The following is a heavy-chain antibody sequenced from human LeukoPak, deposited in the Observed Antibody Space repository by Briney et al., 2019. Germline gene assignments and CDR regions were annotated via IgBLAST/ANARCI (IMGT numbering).Heavy chain of an antibody. CDR1: GGSISSSSYY. V-gene: IGHV4-39*01. CDR3: ARGYVVDY. J-gene: IGHJ4*02. Sequence: SETLSLTCTVSGGSISSSSYYWGWIRQPPGKGLEWIGSIYYSGSTYYNPSLKSRVTISVDTSKNQFSLKLSSVTAADTAVYYCARGYVVDYWAQGTLVTVSS. CDR2: IYYSGST. D-gene: IGHD1-1*01.